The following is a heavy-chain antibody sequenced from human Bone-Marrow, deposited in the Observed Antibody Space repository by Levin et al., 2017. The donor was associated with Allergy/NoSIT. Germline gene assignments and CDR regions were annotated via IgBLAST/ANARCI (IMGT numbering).Heavy chain of an antibody. V-gene: IGHV1-8*01. D-gene: IGHD4-17*01. CDR1: GYTFTSYD. CDR3: ARDSTTVTTLNYYGMDV. CDR2: MNPNSGNT. Sequence: ASVKVSCKASGYTFTSYDINWVRQATGQGLEWMGWMNPNSGNTGYAQKFQGRVTMTRNTSISTAYMELSSLRSEDTAVYYCARDSTTVTTLNYYGMDVWGQGTTVTVSS. J-gene: IGHJ6*02.